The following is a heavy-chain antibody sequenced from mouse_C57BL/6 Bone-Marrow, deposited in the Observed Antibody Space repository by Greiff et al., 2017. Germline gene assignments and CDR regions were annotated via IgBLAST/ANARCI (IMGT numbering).Heavy chain of an antibody. D-gene: IGHD1-1*01. CDR1: GYTFTSYW. CDR2: IYPGSGST. J-gene: IGHJ2*01. CDR3: ARYLVLLFDY. Sequence: VQLQQPGAELVKPGASVKMSCKASGYTFTSYWITWVKQRPGQGLEWIGDIYPGSGSTNYNEKFKSKATLTVDPYSSTAYMQLSSLTSEDSAVYDCARYLVLLFDYWGQGTTLTVSS. V-gene: IGHV1-55*01.